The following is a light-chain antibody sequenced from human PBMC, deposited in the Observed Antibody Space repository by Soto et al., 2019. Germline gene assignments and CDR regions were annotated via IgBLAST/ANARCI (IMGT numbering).Light chain of an antibody. J-gene: IGLJ2*01. CDR1: SSDVGGYNY. CDR3: SSYAFSNNPVI. CDR2: EVS. V-gene: IGLV2-8*01. Sequence: QSALTQPPSASGSPGQSVTISCTGTSSDVGGYNYVSWYQQHPGKAPKFLIFEVSRRPSGVPDRFSGSKSGNTASLTVSGLQADDEADYYCSSYAFSNNPVIFGGGTKVTVL.